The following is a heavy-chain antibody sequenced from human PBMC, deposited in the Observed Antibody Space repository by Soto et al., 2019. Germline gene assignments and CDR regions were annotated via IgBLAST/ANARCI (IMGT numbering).Heavy chain of an antibody. J-gene: IGHJ6*02. V-gene: IGHV1-3*01. Sequence: ASVKVSCKASGYPFTRYSMHWVRQAPGQRLEWMGWINADNGNTKFSQKFQGRVTITRDTSASAAYMELSSLRSEDTAVYYCTTWFGEFFAPHFYDMEVWGQGTTVTVSS. CDR3: TTWFGEFFAPHFYDMEV. D-gene: IGHD3-10*01. CDR1: GYPFTRYS. CDR2: INADNGNT.